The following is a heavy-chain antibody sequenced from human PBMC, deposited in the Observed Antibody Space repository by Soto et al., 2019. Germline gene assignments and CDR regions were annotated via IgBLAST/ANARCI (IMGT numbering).Heavy chain of an antibody. D-gene: IGHD6-19*01. CDR3: ARGSAWSGTNWFDP. Sequence: PSETLSLTCTVSGDSITSGVHYWSWIRQLPGKGLEWIGYIFYSGPTYYNPSLKSRVTISVDTSKNQISLRLSSVTAADTAVYFCARGSAWSGTNWFDPWGQGSLVTVSS. J-gene: IGHJ5*02. CDR2: IFYSGPT. CDR1: GDSITSGVHY. V-gene: IGHV4-31*03.